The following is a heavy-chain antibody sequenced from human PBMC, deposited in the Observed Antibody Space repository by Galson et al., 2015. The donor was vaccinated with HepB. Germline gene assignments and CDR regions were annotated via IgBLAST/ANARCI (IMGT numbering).Heavy chain of an antibody. CDR1: GFTFSTYS. V-gene: IGHV3-48*01. J-gene: IGHJ4*02. D-gene: IGHD5-12*01. CDR2: ISDDSDTI. Sequence: SCAASGFTFSTYSMNWVRRAPGKGLEWVSYISDDSDTIYYADSVKGRFTISRDNAKNSLYLQMNSLRVEDTAVYYCARGSVVATIFFDSWGQGTLVTVSS. CDR3: ARGSVVATIFFDS.